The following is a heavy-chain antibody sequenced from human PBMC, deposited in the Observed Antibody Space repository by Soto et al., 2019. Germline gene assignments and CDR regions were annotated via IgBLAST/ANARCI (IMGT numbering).Heavy chain of an antibody. Sequence: QVQLVQSGAEVTKPGSSVKVSCKASGGTFSSYAISWVRQAPGQGLEWMGGIIPIFGTANYAQKFQGRVTITADESTSTAYMELGSLRSEETAVYYCARDVIAAAGTAGWGQGTLVTVSS. CDR1: GGTFSSYA. D-gene: IGHD6-13*01. V-gene: IGHV1-69*12. J-gene: IGHJ4*02. CDR3: ARDVIAAAGTAG. CDR2: IIPIFGTA.